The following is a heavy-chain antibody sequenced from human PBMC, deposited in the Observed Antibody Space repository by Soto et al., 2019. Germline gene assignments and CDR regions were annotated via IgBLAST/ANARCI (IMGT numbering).Heavy chain of an antibody. CDR3: ARDQGYYYDSSFDY. J-gene: IGHJ4*02. CDR1: GGSISSYY. V-gene: IGHV4-59*01. CDR2: IYYSGST. Sequence: QVQLQESGPGLVKPSETLSLTCTVSGGSISSYYWSWIRQPPGKGLEWIGYIYYSGSTNYNPSLKSRVTISVDTSKNQFALKLSSVIAADTAVYYCARDQGYYYDSSFDYWGQGTLVTVSS. D-gene: IGHD3-22*01.